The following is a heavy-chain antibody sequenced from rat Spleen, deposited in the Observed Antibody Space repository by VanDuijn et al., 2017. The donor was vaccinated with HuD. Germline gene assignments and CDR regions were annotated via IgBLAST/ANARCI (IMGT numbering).Heavy chain of an antibody. CDR2: IWTGGST. J-gene: IGHJ2*01. V-gene: IGHV2-30*01. CDR3: AREWGAGFDY. Sequence: QVQLKESGPGLVQPSQTLSLTCTVSGFSLTSYNVHWVRQPTGKGLEWMGIIWTGGSTDYNSALKSRLSISRDTSKSQVFLKMNSLQTEDTATYYCAREWGAGFDYWGQGVMVTVSS. D-gene: IGHD1-2*01. CDR1: GFSLTSYN.